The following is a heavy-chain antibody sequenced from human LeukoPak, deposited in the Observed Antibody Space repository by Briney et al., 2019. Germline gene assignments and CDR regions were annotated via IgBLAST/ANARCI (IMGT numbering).Heavy chain of an antibody. J-gene: IGHJ6*03. Sequence: SETLSLTCTVSGGSISSYYWSWIRQPPGKGLVWIVYIYYSGSTNYNPSLKSRVTISVDTSKNQFSLKLSSVTAADTAVYYCARDTGYGGNSGADYYYYMDVWGKGTTVTVSS. CDR1: GGSISSYY. D-gene: IGHD4-23*01. V-gene: IGHV4-59*01. CDR2: IYYSGST. CDR3: ARDTGYGGNSGADYYYYMDV.